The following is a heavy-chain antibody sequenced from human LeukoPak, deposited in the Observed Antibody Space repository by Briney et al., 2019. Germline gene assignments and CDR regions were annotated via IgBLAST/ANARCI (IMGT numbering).Heavy chain of an antibody. Sequence: PSETLSLTCAVYGGSFSGYYWSWIRQPPGKGLEWIGSIYYSGSTYYNPSLKSRVTISVDTSKNQFSLKLSSVTAADTAVYYCAITSGWSQRFDYWGQGTLVTVSS. CDR2: IYYSGST. V-gene: IGHV4-34*01. D-gene: IGHD2-15*01. J-gene: IGHJ4*02. CDR1: GGSFSGYY. CDR3: AITSGWSQRFDY.